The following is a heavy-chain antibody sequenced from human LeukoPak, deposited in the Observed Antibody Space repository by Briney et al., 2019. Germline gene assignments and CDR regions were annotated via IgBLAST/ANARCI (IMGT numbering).Heavy chain of an antibody. V-gene: IGHV3-30*18. CDR2: ISYDGSNK. CDR1: GLTFSSYG. D-gene: IGHD3-9*01. CDR3: AKASDYDILTSLDY. Sequence: PGRSLRLSCAASGLTFSSYGMHWVRQAPGKGLEWVAVISYDGSNKYYADSVKGRFTISRDNSKNTLYLQMNSLRAEDTAVYYCAKASDYDILTSLDYWGQGTLVTVSS. J-gene: IGHJ4*02.